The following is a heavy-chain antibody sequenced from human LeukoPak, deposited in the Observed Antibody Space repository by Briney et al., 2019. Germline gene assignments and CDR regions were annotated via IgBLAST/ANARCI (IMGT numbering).Heavy chain of an antibody. CDR2: IKEDGSRR. J-gene: IGHJ4*02. CDR1: GFTFSDYW. CDR3: ATPLDYYDSSGYHQGGD. Sequence: GGSLRLSCAASGFTFSDYWMTWVRQAPGKGLEWVANIKEDGSRRNYVDSVKGRFTISRDNAKNSLYLQMNSLRAEDTAVYYCATPLDYYDSSGYHQGGDWGQGTLVTVSS. D-gene: IGHD3-22*01. V-gene: IGHV3-7*03.